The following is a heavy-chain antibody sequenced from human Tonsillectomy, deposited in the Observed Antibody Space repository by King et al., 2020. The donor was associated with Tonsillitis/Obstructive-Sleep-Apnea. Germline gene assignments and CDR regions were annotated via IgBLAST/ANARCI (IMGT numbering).Heavy chain of an antibody. Sequence: VQLVESGGSLIQPGGSLRLSCAVSGFTVSNNYMSWVRQAPGKGLEWVSVIYSGRGTHYADSVKGRFTSSRDNSENTLYLQMNSLRAEETAVYYCARIVVTATSSSLWFDYWGQGTLVTVSS. V-gene: IGHV3-53*01. CDR2: IYSGRGT. CDR1: GFTVSNNY. J-gene: IGHJ4*02. CDR3: ARIVVTATSSSLWFDY. D-gene: IGHD1-26*01.